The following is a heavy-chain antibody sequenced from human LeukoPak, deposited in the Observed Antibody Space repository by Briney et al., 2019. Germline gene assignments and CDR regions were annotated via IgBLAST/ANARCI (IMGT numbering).Heavy chain of an antibody. D-gene: IGHD6-19*01. CDR2: ISSSSSYI. CDR1: GFTFSSYS. CDR3: ARDSSGWFYYMDV. Sequence: PGGSLRLSCAASGFTFSSYSMNWVRQAPGKGLEWVSSISSSSSYIYYADSVKGRFTISRDNDKNSLYLQMNSLRAEDTAVYYCARDSSGWFYYMDVWGKGTTVTVSS. V-gene: IGHV3-21*01. J-gene: IGHJ6*03.